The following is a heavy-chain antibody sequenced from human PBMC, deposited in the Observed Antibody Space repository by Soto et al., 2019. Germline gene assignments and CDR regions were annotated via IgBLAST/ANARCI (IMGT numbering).Heavy chain of an antibody. CDR3: AKDLSTVDYDILTGYQQPNWFDP. CDR2: ISGSGGST. V-gene: IGHV3-23*01. Sequence: PGGSLRFSCAASGFTFSSYAMSWVRQAPGKGLEWVSAISGSGGSTYYADSVKGRFTISRGNSKNTLYLQMNSLRAEDTAVYYCAKDLSTVDYDILTGYQQPNWFDPWGQGTLVTVSS. CDR1: GFTFSSYA. D-gene: IGHD3-9*01. J-gene: IGHJ5*02.